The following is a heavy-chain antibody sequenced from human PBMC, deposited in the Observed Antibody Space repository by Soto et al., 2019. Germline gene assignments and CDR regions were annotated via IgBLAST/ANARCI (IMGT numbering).Heavy chain of an antibody. D-gene: IGHD3-10*01. CDR1: GYTFTSYG. CDR3: ARGRDVLLWSYGMDV. CDR2: ISAYNGNT. Sequence: ASVKVSCKASGYTFTSYGIGWVRQAPGQGLEWMGWISAYNGNTNYAQKLQGRVTMTTDTSTSTAYMELRSLRSDDTAVYYCARGRDVLLWSYGMDVWGQGTTVTVSS. V-gene: IGHV1-18*01. J-gene: IGHJ6*02.